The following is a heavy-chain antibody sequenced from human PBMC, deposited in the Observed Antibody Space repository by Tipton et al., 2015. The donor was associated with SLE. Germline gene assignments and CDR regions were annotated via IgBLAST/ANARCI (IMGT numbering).Heavy chain of an antibody. J-gene: IGHJ3*02. V-gene: IGHV4-61*09. CDR1: GGSISSGSYY. Sequence: TLSLTCTVSGGSISSGSYYWSWIRQPAGKGLEWIGYIYTSGSTNYNPSLKSRVTISVDTSKNQFSLKLSSVTAADTAVYYCARDPKKNAFDIWGQGTMVTVSS. CDR2: IYTSGST. CDR3: ARDPKKNAFDI.